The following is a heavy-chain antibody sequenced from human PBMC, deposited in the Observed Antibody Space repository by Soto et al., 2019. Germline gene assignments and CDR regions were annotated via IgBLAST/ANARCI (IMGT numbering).Heavy chain of an antibody. V-gene: IGHV3-23*01. J-gene: IGHJ3*02. CDR1: GFTFSSYA. D-gene: IGHD1-26*01. CDR3: AKDSPYSASYKEDAFDI. Sequence: LRLSCAASGFTFSSYAMSWVRQAPGKGLEWVSAISGSGGSTYHADSVKGRFTISRDNSKNTLFLQMNSLRAEDTAVYYCAKDSPYSASYKEDAFDIWGQGTMVTVSS. CDR2: ISGSGGST.